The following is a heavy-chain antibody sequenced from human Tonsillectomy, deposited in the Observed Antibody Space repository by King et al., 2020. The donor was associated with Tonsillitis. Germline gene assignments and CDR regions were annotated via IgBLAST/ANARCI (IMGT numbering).Heavy chain of an antibody. D-gene: IGHD3-10*01. V-gene: IGHV4-39*01. CDR1: GGSISSSSYY. CDR2: VCYSGTT. J-gene: IGHJ3*01. Sequence: QLQESGPGLVKPSETLSLIYTVCGGSISSSSYYWGWIRQPPGKGLEWIGSVCYSGTTYYNPSVKSRVTISGDTSKNQFFLKLTSVTAAATALYFCARHEDPLYYGSGSYYGSGVFDFWGQGTMVTFSS. CDR3: ARHEDPLYYGSGSYYGSGVFDF.